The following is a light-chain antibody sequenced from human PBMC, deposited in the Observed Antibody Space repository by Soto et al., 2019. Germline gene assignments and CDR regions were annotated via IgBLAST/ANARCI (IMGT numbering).Light chain of an antibody. J-gene: IGLJ1*01. Sequence: LTQPASVSGSPGQSITISCTGTSRDVGGHNYVSWYQQHPDKAPKLIISEVSNRPSGISNRFSGSKSGNTASLTISELQAEDEADYYCSSHSISTTLDYVFGTGTKVTVL. CDR3: SSHSISTTLDYV. V-gene: IGLV2-14*01. CDR2: EVS. CDR1: SRDVGGHNY.